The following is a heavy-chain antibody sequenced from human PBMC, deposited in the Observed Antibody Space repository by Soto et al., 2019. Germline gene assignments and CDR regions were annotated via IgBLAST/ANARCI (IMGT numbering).Heavy chain of an antibody. J-gene: IGHJ4*02. D-gene: IGHD4-4*01. CDR1: GFTFSSYA. Sequence: EVQLAESGGGLVQPGGSLRLSCSASGFTFSSYAMHWVRQAPGKGLEYVSAISSNGGSTYYADSVKSRFTISRDNSKNTLYHQMSRLRTEDTAVYYCVKSVGDSNYVCDYLGQGTLVTVSS. CDR2: ISSNGGST. V-gene: IGHV3-64D*08. CDR3: VKSVGDSNYVCDY.